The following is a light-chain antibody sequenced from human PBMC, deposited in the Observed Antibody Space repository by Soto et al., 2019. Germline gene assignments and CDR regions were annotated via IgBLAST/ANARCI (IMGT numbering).Light chain of an antibody. CDR2: DAS. V-gene: IGKV1-5*01. Sequence: DIQMTQSPSSLSASVGDRFTITCRASQSISISLNWYQLKPGKAPTLLIYDASTLERGVPSRFSGTGSGTEFTLSIDSLQPDDFATYYCQQYHTSSITFGQGTRLEIK. CDR1: QSISIS. J-gene: IGKJ5*01. CDR3: QQYHTSSIT.